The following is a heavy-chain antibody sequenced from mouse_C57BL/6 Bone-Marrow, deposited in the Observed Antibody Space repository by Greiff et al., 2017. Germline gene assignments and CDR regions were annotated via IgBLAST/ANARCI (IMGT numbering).Heavy chain of an antibody. CDR3: ARGGYYWFAY. Sequence: QVQLKESGAELARPGASVKLSCKASGYTFTSYGISWVKQRTGQGLEWIGEIYPRSGNTYYNEKFKGKATLTADKSSSTAYMVLRSLTSEDSAVYFCARGGYYWFAYWGQGTLVTVSA. J-gene: IGHJ3*01. CDR2: IYPRSGNT. D-gene: IGHD2-3*01. CDR1: GYTFTSYG. V-gene: IGHV1-81*01.